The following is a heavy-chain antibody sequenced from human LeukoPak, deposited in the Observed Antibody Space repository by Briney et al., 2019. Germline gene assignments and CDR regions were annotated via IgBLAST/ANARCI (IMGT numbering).Heavy chain of an antibody. CDR2: INWNGGST. J-gene: IGHJ4*02. D-gene: IGHD2-2*01. V-gene: IGHV3-20*04. CDR3: AKDSCSSSSCYYDY. Sequence: PGGSLRLSCAASGFTFDDYGMSWVRQAPGKGLEWVSGINWNGGSTGYADSVKGRFTISRDNAKNSLYLQMNSLRAEDTAVYYCAKDSCSSSSCYYDYWGQGTLVTVSS. CDR1: GFTFDDYG.